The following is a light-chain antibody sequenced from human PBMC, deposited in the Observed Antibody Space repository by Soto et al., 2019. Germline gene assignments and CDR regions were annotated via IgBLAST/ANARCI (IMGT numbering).Light chain of an antibody. CDR2: NVS. V-gene: IGLV2-14*01. CDR3: SSFTSPNTVL. Sequence: QSALTQPASVSGSPGQSVTISCTGTSSDVGGYNYVSWYQQHPGKAPTLMIYNVSNQPSGVSNRFSGSKSGNTASLTISGSQAEDEGHYSCSSFTSPNTVLFGGGTKVTVL. CDR1: SSDVGGYNY. J-gene: IGLJ2*01.